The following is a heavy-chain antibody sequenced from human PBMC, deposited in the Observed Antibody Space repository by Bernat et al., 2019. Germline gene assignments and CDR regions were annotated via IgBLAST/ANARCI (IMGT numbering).Heavy chain of an antibody. CDR1: GGSISSSSYY. CDR3: AKTDYYDSSGPRGWFDP. J-gene: IGHJ5*02. CDR2: IYYSGST. D-gene: IGHD3-22*01. V-gene: IGHV4-39*01. Sequence: QVRLQESGPGLVKPSETLSLTCTVSGGSISSSSYYWGWIRQPPGKGLEWIGSIYYSGSTYYNPSLKSRVTISVDTSKNQFSLKLSSVTAADTAVYYCAKTDYYDSSGPRGWFDPWGQGTLVTVSS.